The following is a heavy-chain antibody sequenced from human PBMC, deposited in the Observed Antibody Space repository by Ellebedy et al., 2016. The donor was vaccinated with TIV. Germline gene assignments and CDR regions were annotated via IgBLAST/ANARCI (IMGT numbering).Heavy chain of an antibody. J-gene: IGHJ4*02. CDR3: AKVYYDFWSGYPYYFDY. V-gene: IGHV3-23*01. CDR1: GFTFSSYA. D-gene: IGHD3-3*01. Sequence: GGSLRLSXAAAASGFTFSSYAMTWVRQAPGKGLEWVSAISGSGATTYYAGSVKGRFTISRDNSKDMLYLQMHSPRAEDTAVYYCAKVYYDFWSGYPYYFDYWGQGTLVTVSS. CDR2: ISGSGATT.